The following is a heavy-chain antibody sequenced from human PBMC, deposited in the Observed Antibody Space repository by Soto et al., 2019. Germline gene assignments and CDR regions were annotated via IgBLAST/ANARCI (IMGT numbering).Heavy chain of an antibody. D-gene: IGHD3-16*01. CDR3: ARGAIRGSGYFDY. Sequence: EVQLVESGGGLVKPGGSLRLSCAASGFTFSSYSMNWVRQAPGKGLEWVSSISSSSSYIYYADSVKGRLTISRDNAKNSLYLQMNSLRAEDTAVYYCARGAIRGSGYFDYWGQGTLVTVSS. CDR2: ISSSSSYI. V-gene: IGHV3-21*01. CDR1: GFTFSSYS. J-gene: IGHJ4*02.